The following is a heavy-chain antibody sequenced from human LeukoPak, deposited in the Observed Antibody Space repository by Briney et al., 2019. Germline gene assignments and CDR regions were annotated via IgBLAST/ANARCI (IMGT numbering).Heavy chain of an antibody. CDR3: ARDTGYSSSL. CDR2: ISYDGSNK. V-gene: IGHV3-30*03. Sequence: GRSLRLSCAASGFTFSSYGMHWVRQAPGKGPEWVAVISYDGSNKYYADSVKGRFTISRDNAKNTVYLQMNSLRAEDTAVYYCARDTGYSSSLWGQGTLVTVSS. J-gene: IGHJ4*02. D-gene: IGHD6-13*01. CDR1: GFTFSSYG.